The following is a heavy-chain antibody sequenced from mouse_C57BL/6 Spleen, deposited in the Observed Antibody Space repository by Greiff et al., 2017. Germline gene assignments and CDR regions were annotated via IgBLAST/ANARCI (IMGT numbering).Heavy chain of an antibody. CDR3: ARGRTGTMAY. CDR2: IDPSDSYT. Sequence: VQLQQSGAELVKPGASVKLSCKASGYTFTSYWMQWVKQRPGQGLEWIGEIDPSDSYTNYNQKFKGKATLTVDTSSSTAYMQLSSLTSEDSAVYYCARGRTGTMAYWGQGTLVTVSA. V-gene: IGHV1-50*01. D-gene: IGHD4-1*01. J-gene: IGHJ3*01. CDR1: GYTFTSYW.